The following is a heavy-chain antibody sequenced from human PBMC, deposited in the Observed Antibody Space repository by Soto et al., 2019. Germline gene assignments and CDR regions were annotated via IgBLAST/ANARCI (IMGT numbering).Heavy chain of an antibody. Sequence: PSETLSLTCAVYCGSFSGYYWSWIRQPPGKGLEWIGEINHSGGTHYSPSLKSRATISIDTSKKQFSLNLASVTAADTAVYYCARGLFGGDERIDLWGQGFLVTVSS. CDR2: INHSGGT. CDR1: CGSFSGYY. J-gene: IGHJ5*02. V-gene: IGHV4-34*01. D-gene: IGHD2-21*02. CDR3: ARGLFGGDERIDL.